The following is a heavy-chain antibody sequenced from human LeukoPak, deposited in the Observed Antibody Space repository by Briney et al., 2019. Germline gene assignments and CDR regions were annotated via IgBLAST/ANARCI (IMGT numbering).Heavy chain of an antibody. CDR1: GGSISSSSYY. D-gene: IGHD4-17*01. J-gene: IGHJ4*02. CDR2: IYYSGST. CDR3: ARSRAVTNYFDY. V-gene: IGHV4-39*01. Sequence: PSETLSLTCTVSGGSISSSSYYWGWVRQPPGKGLEWIGSIYYSGSTYYNPSLKSRVTISVHTYKNQFSLKLSSVTAADTAVYYCARSRAVTNYFDYWGQGPLVTVSS.